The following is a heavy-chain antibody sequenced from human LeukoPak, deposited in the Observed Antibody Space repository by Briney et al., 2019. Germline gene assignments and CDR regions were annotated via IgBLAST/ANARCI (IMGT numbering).Heavy chain of an antibody. Sequence: GSLRLSCAASGFTFNSYAMKWVRQAPGKGLEWLAVVLSDGSDQYYGDSVQGRFTVSRDNSKNTLYLQMDNLRFEDTAVYYCARVSKPGWFDYYYMDVWGKGTTVTVSS. J-gene: IGHJ6*03. V-gene: IGHV3-30*04. CDR1: GFTFNSYA. CDR3: ARVSKPGWFDYYYMDV. CDR2: VLSDGSDQ. D-gene: IGHD3-10*01.